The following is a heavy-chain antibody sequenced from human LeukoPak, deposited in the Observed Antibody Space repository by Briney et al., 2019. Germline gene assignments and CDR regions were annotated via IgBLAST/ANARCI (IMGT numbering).Heavy chain of an antibody. CDR2: ISSSGGYT. CDR3: AKVEGIRCSGGSCYSSYFDY. CDR1: GFTFSSYA. J-gene: IGHJ4*02. V-gene: IGHV3-23*01. Sequence: GGSLTLSCAASGFTFSSYAISWVRQAPGKGLEWVSTISSSGGYTFYTDSVKGRFTISRDNSRNTVFLQMNSLRAEDTAIYYCAKVEGIRCSGGSCYSSYFDYWGQGTLVTVSS. D-gene: IGHD2-15*01.